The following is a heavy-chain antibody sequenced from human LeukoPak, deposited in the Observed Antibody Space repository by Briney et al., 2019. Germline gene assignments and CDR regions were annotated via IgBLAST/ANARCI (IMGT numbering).Heavy chain of an antibody. D-gene: IGHD3-22*01. Sequence: ASVKVSCKASGGTFSSYGINWVRQAPGKGLEWMGGVDPDDGETIYAQKFQGRVTMTEDTSTDTAYMELITLRSEDTAVYYCARDRQDYYDSSGYPGVVWGQGTLVTVSS. J-gene: IGHJ4*02. CDR2: VDPDDGET. CDR3: ARDRQDYYDSSGYPGVV. CDR1: GGTFSSYG. V-gene: IGHV1-24*01.